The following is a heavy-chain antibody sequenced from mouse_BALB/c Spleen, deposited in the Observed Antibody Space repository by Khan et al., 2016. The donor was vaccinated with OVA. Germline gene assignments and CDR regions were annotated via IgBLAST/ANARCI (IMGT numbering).Heavy chain of an antibody. J-gene: IGHJ3*01. CDR2: INPSSGYT. CDR1: GYTFTSYT. CDR3: ARDGAYYRNDGWFAY. Sequence: QVQLQQSWAELARPGASVKMSCKASGYTFTSYTIHWIKQRPGQGLEWIGYINPSSGYTNYNQKFKDKATLTADKSSTTAYMQLSSLTSDDSAVYYCARDGAYYRNDGWFAYWGQGTLVTVSA. D-gene: IGHD2-14*01. V-gene: IGHV1-4*01.